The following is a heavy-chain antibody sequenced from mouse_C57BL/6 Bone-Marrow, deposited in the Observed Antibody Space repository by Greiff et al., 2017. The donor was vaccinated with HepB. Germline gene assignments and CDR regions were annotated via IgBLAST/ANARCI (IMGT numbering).Heavy chain of an antibody. CDR1: GFTFSDAW. D-gene: IGHD1-1*01. J-gene: IGHJ1*03. V-gene: IGHV6-6*01. Sequence: EVQLVESGGGLVQPGGSMKLSCAASGFTFSDAWMDWVRQSPEKGLEWVAEIRNKANNHATYYAESVKGRFTISRDDSKSSVYLQMNSLRAEDTGIYYCTSTFITTVSYWYFDVWGTGTTVTVSS. CDR3: TSTFITTVSYWYFDV. CDR2: IRNKANNHAT.